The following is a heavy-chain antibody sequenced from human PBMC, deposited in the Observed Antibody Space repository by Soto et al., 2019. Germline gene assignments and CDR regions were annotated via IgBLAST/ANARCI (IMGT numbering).Heavy chain of an antibody. CDR1: GGSISSGDYS. CDR3: ARAYRGYFDWLPYCYGMDV. D-gene: IGHD3-9*01. J-gene: IGHJ6*02. CDR2: IYYSGST. Sequence: PSETLSLTCTVSGGSISSGDYSWSWIRQPPGKGLEWIGYIYYSGSTYYNPSLKSRVTISVDTSKNQFSLKLSSVTAADTAVYYCARAYRGYFDWLPYCYGMDVWGRGTTVTVSS. V-gene: IGHV4-30-4*01.